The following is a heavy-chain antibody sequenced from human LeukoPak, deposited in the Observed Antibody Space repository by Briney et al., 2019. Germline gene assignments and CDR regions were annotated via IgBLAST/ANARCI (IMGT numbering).Heavy chain of an antibody. J-gene: IGHJ4*02. Sequence: PSETLSLTCTVSGGSISSGGYYWSWIRQPPGKGLEWIGYIYHSGSTYYNPSLKSRVTISVDRSKNQFSLKLSSVTAADTAVYYCARSPSLCTNGVCYRRGAVMGWGQGTLVTVSS. CDR3: ARSPSLCTNGVCYRRGAVMG. CDR1: GGSISSGGYY. V-gene: IGHV4-30-2*01. CDR2: IYHSGST. D-gene: IGHD2-8*01.